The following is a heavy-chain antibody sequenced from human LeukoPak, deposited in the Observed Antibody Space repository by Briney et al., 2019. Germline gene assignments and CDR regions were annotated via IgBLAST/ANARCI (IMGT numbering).Heavy chain of an antibody. D-gene: IGHD3-22*01. CDR1: GGSISSSSYY. J-gene: IGHJ5*02. V-gene: IGHV4-39*07. CDR2: IYYSGST. CDR3: ARGPSSGYLNWFDP. Sequence: PSETLSLTCTVSGGSISSSSYYWGWIRQPPGKGLEWIGSIYYSGSTYYNPSLKSRVTISVDTSKNQFSLKLSSVTAADTAVYYCARGPSSGYLNWFDPWGQGTLVTVSS.